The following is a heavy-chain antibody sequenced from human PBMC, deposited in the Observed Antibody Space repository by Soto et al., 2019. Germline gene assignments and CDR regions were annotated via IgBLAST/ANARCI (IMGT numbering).Heavy chain of an antibody. CDR3: ARDKEREHWLVRFAFDI. CDR1: GFTFSSYS. D-gene: IGHD6-19*01. CDR2: ISSSSSTI. Sequence: EVQLVESGGGLVQPGGSLRLSCAASGFTFSSYSMNWVRQAPGKGLEWVSYISSSSSTIYYADSVKGRFTISRNNAKNSLYLQMNSLRAEDTAVYYCARDKEREHWLVRFAFDIWGQGTMVTVSS. J-gene: IGHJ3*02. V-gene: IGHV3-48*01.